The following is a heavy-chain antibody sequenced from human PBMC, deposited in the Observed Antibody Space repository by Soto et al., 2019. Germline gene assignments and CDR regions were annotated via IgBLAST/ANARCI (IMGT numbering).Heavy chain of an antibody. D-gene: IGHD6-19*01. CDR1: GFTFSSYA. CDR2: ISHDGSNK. CDR3: ARDRTYRIAVADENYYFGMDV. V-gene: IGHV3-30-3*01. J-gene: IGHJ6*02. Sequence: GGSLRLSCAASGFTFSSYAMHWVRQAPGKGLEWVAVISHDGSNKYYADSVKGRFTISRDNSKNTLYLQMNSLRAEDTAVYYCARDRTYRIAVADENYYFGMDVWGQGTTVTVSS.